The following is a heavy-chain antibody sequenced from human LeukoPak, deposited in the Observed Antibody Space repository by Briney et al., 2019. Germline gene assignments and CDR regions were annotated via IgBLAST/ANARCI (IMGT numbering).Heavy chain of an antibody. V-gene: IGHV3-74*01. CDR1: GFTFSNYW. J-gene: IGHJ4*02. CDR2: INSDGRST. D-gene: IGHD3-22*01. CDR3: TRIFYYEPGGYYPDH. Sequence: GGSLRLSCAASGFTFSNYWMHWIRQVPGKGLVWVSRINSDGRSTSSADSVKGRFTISRDNAKNTLYLQMNSLKIEDTAVYYCTRIFYYEPGGYYPDHWGQGTLVTVSS.